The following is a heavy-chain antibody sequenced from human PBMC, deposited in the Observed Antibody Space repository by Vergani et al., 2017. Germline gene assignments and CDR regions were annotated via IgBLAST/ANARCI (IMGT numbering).Heavy chain of an antibody. CDR1: GYTFTSYY. CDR3: ARDGEMATIIPVYMDV. CDR2: INPSGGST. V-gene: IGHV1-46*01. D-gene: IGHD5-24*01. Sequence: QVQLVQSGAEVKKPGASVKVSCKASGYTFTSYYMHWVRQAPGQGLEWMGIINPSGGSTSYAQKFQGRVTMTRDTSTSTVYMELSSLRSDDTAVYYCARDGEMATIIPVYMDVWGKGTTVTVSS. J-gene: IGHJ6*03.